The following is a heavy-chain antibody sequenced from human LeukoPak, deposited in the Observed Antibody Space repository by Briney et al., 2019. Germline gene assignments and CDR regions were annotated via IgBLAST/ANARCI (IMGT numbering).Heavy chain of an antibody. CDR1: GFTFSSYS. D-gene: IGHD3-22*01. Sequence: GGSLRLSCAASGFTFSSYSMNWVRQAPGKGLEWVSSISSSSSYIYYADSVKGRFTISRDNAKNSLYLQMNSLRAADTAVYYCARGRPPPPTMIVHGAGSVDGAFDIWGQGTMVTVSS. V-gene: IGHV3-21*01. CDR2: ISSSSSYI. CDR3: ARGRPPPPTMIVHGAGSVDGAFDI. J-gene: IGHJ3*02.